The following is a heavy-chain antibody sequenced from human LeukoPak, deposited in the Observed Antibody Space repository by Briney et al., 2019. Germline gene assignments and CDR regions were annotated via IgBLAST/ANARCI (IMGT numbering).Heavy chain of an antibody. V-gene: IGHV1-69*05. CDR3: ASSKDDFWSGYRPYYYYYMDV. CDR1: GGTFSSYA. CDR2: IIPIFGTA. D-gene: IGHD3-3*01. Sequence: SVKVSCKATGGTFSSYAISWVRQAPGQGLEWMGGIIPIFGTANYAQKFQGGVTITTDESTSTAYMELSSLRSEDTAVYYCASSKDDFWSGYRPYYYYYMDVWGKGTTVTVSS. J-gene: IGHJ6*03.